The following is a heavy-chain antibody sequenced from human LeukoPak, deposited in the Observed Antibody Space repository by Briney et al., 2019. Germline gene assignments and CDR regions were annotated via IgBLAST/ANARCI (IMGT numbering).Heavy chain of an antibody. CDR1: GGTFGSYA. Sequence: GASVKVSCKASGGTFGSYAISWVRQAPGQGLEWLGRIIPIFGTANYAQKFQGRVTITTDESTSTAYMELSSLRSEDTAVYYCASQAYAEMARPSGTYYYYYMDVWGKGTTVTVSS. J-gene: IGHJ6*03. CDR3: ASQAYAEMARPSGTYYYYYMDV. D-gene: IGHD5-24*01. V-gene: IGHV1-69*05. CDR2: IIPIFGTA.